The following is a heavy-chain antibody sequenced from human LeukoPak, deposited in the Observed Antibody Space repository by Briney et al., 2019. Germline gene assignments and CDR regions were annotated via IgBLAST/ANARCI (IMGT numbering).Heavy chain of an antibody. Sequence: SETLSLTCTVSGGSISSYYWSWIRQPAGKGLEWIGRIYTSGSTNYNPSLKSRVTMSVDTSKNQFSLKLSSVTAADTAVYYCARSYDSSGYYYSGDAFDIWGQGTMVAVSS. D-gene: IGHD3-22*01. CDR2: IYTSGST. J-gene: IGHJ3*02. CDR3: ARSYDSSGYYYSGDAFDI. V-gene: IGHV4-4*07. CDR1: GGSISSYY.